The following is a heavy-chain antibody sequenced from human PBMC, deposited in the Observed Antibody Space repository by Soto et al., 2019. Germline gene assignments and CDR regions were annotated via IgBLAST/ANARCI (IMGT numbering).Heavy chain of an antibody. D-gene: IGHD3-22*01. CDR2: VSYDGSKK. Sequence: QVQLVESGGGVVQPGTSLRLTCAGSGFTFSRNGMHWVRQAPGKGLEWVALVSYDGSKKYYVDSVKGRFTISRDNSENTRYLQMNSLRAEDTAVYYCARWVGGSMSDTSGKYDSWGQGTLVTVSS. CDR1: GFTFSRNG. V-gene: IGHV3-30*03. CDR3: ARWVGGSMSDTSGKYDS. J-gene: IGHJ5*01.